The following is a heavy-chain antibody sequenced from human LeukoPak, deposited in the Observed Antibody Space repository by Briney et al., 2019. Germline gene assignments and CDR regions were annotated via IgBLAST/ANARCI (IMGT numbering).Heavy chain of an antibody. CDR2: ISGSGGRT. J-gene: IGHJ4*02. V-gene: IGHV3-23*01. CDR3: AKPAKTDYADY. CDR1: GFTFSSYG. D-gene: IGHD1-14*01. Sequence: GGSLRLSCAASGFTFSSYGMSWVRQAPGKGLEWVSAISGSGGRTYYADSVKGRFTISRDNSKNTLSLQMNSLRAEDTALYYCAKPAKTDYADYWGQGTLVTVSS.